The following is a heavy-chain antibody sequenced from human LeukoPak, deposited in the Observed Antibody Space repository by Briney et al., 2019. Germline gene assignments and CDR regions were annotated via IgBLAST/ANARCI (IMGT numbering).Heavy chain of an antibody. V-gene: IGHV1-18*01. CDR2: ISAYNGNT. CDR1: GYTFTSYG. J-gene: IGHJ4*02. D-gene: IGHD3-16*01. CDR3: ARDTYDYVWGSDFDY. Sequence: APVKVSCKASGYTFTSYGISWVRQAPGQGLEWMGWISAYNGNTNYAQKLQGRVTMTTDTSTSTAYMELRSLRSDDTAVYYCARDTYDYVWGSDFDYWGQGTLVTVSS.